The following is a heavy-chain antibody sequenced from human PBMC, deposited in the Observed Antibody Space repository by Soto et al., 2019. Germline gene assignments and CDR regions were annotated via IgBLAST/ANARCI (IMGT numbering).Heavy chain of an antibody. CDR1: GFSLTSSGVC. CDR3: AHGIYSTTWSRFDS. J-gene: IGHJ4*02. CDR2: IYWDDAK. D-gene: IGHD2-8*01. Sequence: QITLIESGPTLVKPTQTLTLTCNFSGFSLTSSGVCVAWIRQPPGKALEWLALIYWDDAKRYTPSLKTRLTITKDTSKNQVVLTMTNMDPVDTATYFCAHGIYSTTWSRFDSWGQGAMVTVSS. V-gene: IGHV2-5*02.